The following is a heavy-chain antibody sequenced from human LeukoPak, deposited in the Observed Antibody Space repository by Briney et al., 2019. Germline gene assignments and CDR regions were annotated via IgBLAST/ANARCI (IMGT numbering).Heavy chain of an antibody. Sequence: SETLSLTCTVSGGSISSGGYYWSWIRQHPGKGLEWIGYIYYSGSTYYNPSLKSRVTISVDTSKNQFSLKLSSVTAADTAVYYCARLLYSSSWPPNNWFDPWGQGTLVTVSS. J-gene: IGHJ5*02. V-gene: IGHV4-31*03. CDR3: ARLLYSSSWPPNNWFDP. CDR1: GGSISSGGYY. D-gene: IGHD6-13*01. CDR2: IYYSGST.